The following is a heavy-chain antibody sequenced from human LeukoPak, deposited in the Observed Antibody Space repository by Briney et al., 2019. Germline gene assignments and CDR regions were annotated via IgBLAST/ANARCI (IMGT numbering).Heavy chain of an antibody. D-gene: IGHD3-10*01. CDR1: DGSISSGYYY. CDR2: IYYSGST. J-gene: IGHJ6*03. CDR3: ARIHSGRLSGSYYPHYYYYMDV. Sequence: SETLSLTCSVSDGSISSGYYYWGWIRQPPGKGLEWVGSIYYSGSTYYNPSLRSRVTISVDTSKNQFSLKLSSVTAADTAVYYCARIHSGRLSGSYYPHYYYYMDVWGKGTTVTVSS. V-gene: IGHV4-39*07.